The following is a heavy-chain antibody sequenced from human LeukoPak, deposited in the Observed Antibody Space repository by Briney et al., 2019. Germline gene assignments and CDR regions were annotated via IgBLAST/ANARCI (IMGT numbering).Heavy chain of an antibody. CDR3: ARVPGISHNWFDP. J-gene: IGHJ5*02. D-gene: IGHD2-15*01. CDR1: GGTFSSYA. CDR2: IIPICGTP. V-gene: IGHV1-69*06. Sequence: ASVKVSCKAPGGTFSSYAISWVRQATGQGVEWMGGIIPICGTPNYAQKFQGRVTITVDKSTSTAYMELSSLRSEDTAVYYCARVPGISHNWFDPWGQGTLVTVSS.